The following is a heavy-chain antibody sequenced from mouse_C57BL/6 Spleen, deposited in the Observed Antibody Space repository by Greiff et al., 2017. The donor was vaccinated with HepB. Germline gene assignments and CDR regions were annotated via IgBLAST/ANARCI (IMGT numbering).Heavy chain of an antibody. CDR1: GYTFTDYE. D-gene: IGHD3-2*02. CDR3: TRATAQASVAY. J-gene: IGHJ3*01. CDR2: IDPETGGT. V-gene: IGHV1-15*01. Sequence: VQLQQSGAGLVRPGASVTLSCKASGYTFTDYEMHWVKQTPVHGLEWIGAIDPETGGTAYNQKFKGKAILTADNSSSTAYMELRSLTSEDSAVYYCTRATAQASVAYWGQGTLVTVSA.